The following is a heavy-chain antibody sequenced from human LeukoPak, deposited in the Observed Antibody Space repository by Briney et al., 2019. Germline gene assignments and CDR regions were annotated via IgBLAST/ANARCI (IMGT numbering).Heavy chain of an antibody. CDR2: ITGSGDGT. D-gene: IGHD4/OR15-4a*01. CDR3: AKAGLVRGGALDS. J-gene: IGHJ4*02. V-gene: IGHV3-23*01. CDR1: GFTFSTYA. Sequence: GGSLRLSCAASGFTFSTYAMTWVRQAPGKGLEWVSSITGSGDGTSAADSVTGRFSISRDHSKSTLYLQMNSLRVEDTAVYYCAKAGLVRGGALDSWGQGTLVTVSS.